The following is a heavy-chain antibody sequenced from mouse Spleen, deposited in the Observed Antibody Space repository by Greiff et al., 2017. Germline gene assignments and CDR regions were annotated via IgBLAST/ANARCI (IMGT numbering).Heavy chain of an antibody. D-gene: IGHD2-14*01. CDR2: ISYSGST. J-gene: IGHJ1*01. V-gene: IGHV3-2*02. CDR3: ARYDGGFDV. CDR1: GYSITSDYA. Sequence: EVMLVESGPGLVKPSQSLSLTCTVTGYSITSDYAWNWIRQFPGNKLEWMGYISYSGSTSYNPSLKSRISITRDTSKNQFFLQLNSVTTEDTATYYCARYDGGFDVWGAGTTVTVSS.